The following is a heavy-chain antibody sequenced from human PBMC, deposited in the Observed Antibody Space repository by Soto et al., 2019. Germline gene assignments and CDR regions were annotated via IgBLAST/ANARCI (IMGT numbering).Heavy chain of an antibody. V-gene: IGHV3-30*09. CDR3: ARDYETSSAGYYYYGMDV. CDR1: GFTFTSYA. Sequence: QVQLVESGGGVVQPGRSLRLSCGASGFTFTSYAKHWVRQAPGKGLEWVATISHDGNIKYYADSVKGRFAISRDNSMNAIFLQMNSLRPEDTARYYCARDYETSSAGYYYYGMDVWGHGTTVTVSS. J-gene: IGHJ6*02. D-gene: IGHD2-2*01. CDR2: ISHDGNIK.